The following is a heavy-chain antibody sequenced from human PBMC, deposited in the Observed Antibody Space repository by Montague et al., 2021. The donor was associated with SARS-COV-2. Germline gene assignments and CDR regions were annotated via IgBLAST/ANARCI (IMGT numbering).Heavy chain of an antibody. Sequence: SETLSLTCAVYGGSFSDYKWTWIRQSPGKGLEWLGQISHSGSANYNPSLKSRVTISVDTAKNQFSPKLTSVSVADTAVYYCTRGAPGYWGQGTLVTVSS. J-gene: IGHJ4*02. CDR3: TRGAPGY. V-gene: IGHV4-34*01. CDR1: GGSFSDYK. CDR2: ISHSGSA.